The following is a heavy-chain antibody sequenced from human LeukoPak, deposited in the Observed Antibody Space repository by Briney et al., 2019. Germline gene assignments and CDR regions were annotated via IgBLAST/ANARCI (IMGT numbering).Heavy chain of an antibody. V-gene: IGHV3-7*01. CDR1: GFTFSSYW. D-gene: IGHD3-3*01. Sequence: QPGGSLRLSCAASGFTFSSYWMSWVRQAPGKGLEWVANIKQDGSEKYYVDSVKGRSTIPRDNAKNSLYLQMNSLRAEDTAVYYCAKLSWSGYYRYYYYMDVWGKGTTVTVSS. J-gene: IGHJ6*03. CDR2: IKQDGSEK. CDR3: AKLSWSGYYRYYYYMDV.